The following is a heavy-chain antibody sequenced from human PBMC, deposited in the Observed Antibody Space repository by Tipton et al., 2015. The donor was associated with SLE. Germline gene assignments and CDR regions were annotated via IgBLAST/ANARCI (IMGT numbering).Heavy chain of an antibody. J-gene: IGHJ5*02. CDR1: GGSISSSSYY. CDR3: ARQPLMVRGVIEWFDP. Sequence: LRLSCTVSGGSISSSSYYWGWIRQPPGKGLEWIGSIYYSGSTYYNPSLKSRVTISVDTSKNQFSLKLSSVTAADTAVYYCARQPLMVRGVIEWFDPWGQGTLVTVSS. V-gene: IGHV4-39*07. CDR2: IYYSGST. D-gene: IGHD3-10*01.